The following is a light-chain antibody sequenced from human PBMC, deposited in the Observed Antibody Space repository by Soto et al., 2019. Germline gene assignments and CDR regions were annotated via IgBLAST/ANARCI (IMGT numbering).Light chain of an antibody. CDR1: QTLSSSF. CDR3: QQYNSYSRT. CDR2: DTS. V-gene: IGKV3-20*01. Sequence: EIVLAQSPGTLSLSPGERAPLSCRTSQTLSSSFLAWYQQTPGQAPRLLIYDTSTRAIDIPDRFSGSGSGTEFTLTISSLQPDDFATYYCQQYNSYSRTFGQGTKVDIK. J-gene: IGKJ1*01.